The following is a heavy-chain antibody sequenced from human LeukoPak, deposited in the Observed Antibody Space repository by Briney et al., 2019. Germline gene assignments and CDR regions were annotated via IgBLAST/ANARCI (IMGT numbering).Heavy chain of an antibody. CDR3: ARVYDSSGYEFDY. V-gene: IGHV4-34*01. CDR2: INHSGST. J-gene: IGHJ4*02. CDR1: GFSFSDYW. D-gene: IGHD3-22*01. Sequence: GSLRLSCAASGFSFSDYWMSWIRQPPGKGLEWIGEINHSGSTNYNPSLKSRVTISVDTSKNQFSLKLSSVTAADTAVYYCARVYDSSGYEFDYWGQGTLVTVSS.